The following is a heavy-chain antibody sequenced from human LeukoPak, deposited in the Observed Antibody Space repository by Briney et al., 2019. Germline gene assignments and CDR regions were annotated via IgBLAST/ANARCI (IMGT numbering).Heavy chain of an antibody. J-gene: IGHJ6*03. CDR3: ARGRSSSWYYYYYYYYMDV. CDR1: GGSISNYY. CDR2: IYYSGTP. Sequence: PSETLSLTCTVSGGSISNYYWGWIRQAPGKGLEWIGYIYYSGTPTYNPSLKSRVTISVDTSKNQFSLKLRSLTAADTAGYYCARGRSSSWYYYYYYYYMDVWGKGTTVTISS. V-gene: IGHV4-59*01. D-gene: IGHD6-13*01.